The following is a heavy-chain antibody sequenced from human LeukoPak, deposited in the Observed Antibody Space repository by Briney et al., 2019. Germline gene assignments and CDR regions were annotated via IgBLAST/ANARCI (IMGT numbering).Heavy chain of an antibody. CDR2: TYYRSTWYN. Sequence: SQTLSLTCAISGDSVSSNSVTWNWIRQSPSRGLEWLGRTYYRSTWYNDYAVSVRGRITVNPDTSKNQFSLQLNSVTPEDTAVYYCTRAGSRRFDPWGQGTRVTVSS. CDR1: GDSVSSNSVT. CDR3: TRAGSRRFDP. J-gene: IGHJ5*02. D-gene: IGHD1-14*01. V-gene: IGHV6-1*01.